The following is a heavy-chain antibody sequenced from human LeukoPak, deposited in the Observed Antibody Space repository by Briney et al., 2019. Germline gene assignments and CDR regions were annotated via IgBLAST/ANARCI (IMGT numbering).Heavy chain of an antibody. Sequence: SQTLSLTCSVSGGSISSGDYYWNWIRQPPGKGLEWIAYIYYSGDTYYNPSLKSRVTISVDTSKNQFSLKLSSVTAADTAVYYCARGFSNAVQCDSGIAKDAFDIWGQGTMVTASS. CDR3: ARGFSNAVQCDSGIAKDAFDI. CDR1: GGSISSGDYY. D-gene: IGHD3-10*01. V-gene: IGHV4-30-4*08. J-gene: IGHJ3*02. CDR2: IYYSGDT.